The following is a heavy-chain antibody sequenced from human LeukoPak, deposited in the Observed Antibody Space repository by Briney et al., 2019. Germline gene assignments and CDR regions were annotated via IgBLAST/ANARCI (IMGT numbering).Heavy chain of an antibody. CDR3: AKGGVVVVAATYFDY. V-gene: IGHV3-9*03. D-gene: IGHD2-15*01. Sequence: GRSLRLSCAASGFTFDDYAMHWVRQAPGKGLEWVSGISWNSGSIGYVDSVKGRFTIPRDNAKNSLYLQMNSLRAEDMALYYCAKGGVVVVAATYFDYWGQGTLVTVSS. CDR1: GFTFDDYA. J-gene: IGHJ4*02. CDR2: ISWNSGSI.